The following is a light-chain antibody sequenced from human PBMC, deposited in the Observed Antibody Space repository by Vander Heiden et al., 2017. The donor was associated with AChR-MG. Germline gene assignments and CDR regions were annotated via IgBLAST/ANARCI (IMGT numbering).Light chain of an antibody. CDR3: QVWDSSSDHWV. V-gene: IGLV3-21*04. Sequence: SSLLPPPPSVSVATGKTATITCGGNKIGTKSVHWYQQKPVQAPWLVIHFDSDRHSGIPERFSGSNSGRTATLTISRVGAGDEADSYCQVWDSSSDHWVFGGGTKLTVL. CDR2: FDS. CDR1: KIGTKS. J-gene: IGLJ3*02.